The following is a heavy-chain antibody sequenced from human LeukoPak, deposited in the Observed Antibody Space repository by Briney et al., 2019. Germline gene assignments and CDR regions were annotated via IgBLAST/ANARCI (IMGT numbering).Heavy chain of an antibody. CDR1: GFTVSSIH. D-gene: IGHD3-22*01. Sequence: GGSLRLSCAASGFTVSSIHMVWVRQAPGKGLEWVSVTYTGGNSYYADSVKGRFIISRDISKNTLYLQMNSLRAEDSALYYCARDPFYDSSGYYSNWDYWGQGTLVTVSS. CDR3: ARDPFYDSSGYYSNWDY. J-gene: IGHJ4*02. V-gene: IGHV3-53*01. CDR2: TYTGGNS.